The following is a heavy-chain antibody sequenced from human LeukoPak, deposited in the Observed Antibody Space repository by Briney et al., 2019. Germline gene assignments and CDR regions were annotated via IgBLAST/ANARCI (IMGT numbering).Heavy chain of an antibody. V-gene: IGHV4-30-2*01. CDR3: ARVSLMSSPAYYFDY. CDR1: GGSISSGGYY. J-gene: IGHJ4*02. D-gene: IGHD5/OR15-5a*01. CDR2: IYHSGST. Sequence: SETLSLTCTVSGGSISSGGYYWSWIRQPPGKGLEWIGYIYHSGSTYYNPSLKSRVTISVDRSKNQFSLKLSSVTAADTTVYYCARVSLMSSPAYYFDYWGQGTLVTVSS.